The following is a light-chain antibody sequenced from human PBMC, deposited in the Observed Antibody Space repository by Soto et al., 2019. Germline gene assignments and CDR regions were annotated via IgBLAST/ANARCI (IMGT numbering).Light chain of an antibody. Sequence: EIVLTQSPGTLSLSPGETATLSCRASQSVNSSYLARSQQKPGQAPTILIYGASIRATGIPDRFSGSGSGTDFTLTISRLEPEDCAVYYCQQYGSSPVTCGQGAKLEIK. CDR2: GAS. J-gene: IGKJ2*01. CDR1: QSVNSSY. CDR3: QQYGSSPVT. V-gene: IGKV3-20*01.